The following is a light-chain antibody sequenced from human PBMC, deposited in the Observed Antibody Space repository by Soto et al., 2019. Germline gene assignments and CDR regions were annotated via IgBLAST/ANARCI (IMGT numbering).Light chain of an antibody. V-gene: IGLV2-14*03. J-gene: IGLJ1*01. CDR1: NTDIGGYNY. Sequence: QSVLTQPDSVSASLGASITISCTGTNTDIGGYNYVSWYQQHPGKAPKLVIYDVTPRPSGIPIRFSGSKSGFTASLTISGFQALDYAHYFCSSYRAYRTLEVFGTGTKVTVL. CDR3: SSYRAYRTLEV. CDR2: DVT.